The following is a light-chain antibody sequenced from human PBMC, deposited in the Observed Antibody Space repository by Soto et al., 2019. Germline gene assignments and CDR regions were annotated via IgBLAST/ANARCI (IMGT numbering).Light chain of an antibody. CDR3: QQYNSWYT. V-gene: IGKV3-15*01. Sequence: EVVLTQYPGTLSLSPGERATLFCRASQGISTLLAWYQQKPGQAPRLLIYGASFTAAGVPARFSGSGSGTEFTLTISSLQSEDFAVYYCQQYNSWYTFGQGTKVDIK. CDR1: QGISTL. J-gene: IGKJ2*01. CDR2: GAS.